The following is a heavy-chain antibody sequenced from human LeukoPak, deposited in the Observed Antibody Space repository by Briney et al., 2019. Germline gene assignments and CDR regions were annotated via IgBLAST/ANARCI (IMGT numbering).Heavy chain of an antibody. J-gene: IGHJ4*02. CDR2: IKQDGSEK. CDR1: GFTFSSYW. Sequence: PGGSLRLSCAASGFTFSSYWMSWVRQAPGKGQEWVANIKQDGSEKYYVDSVKGRFTISRDNAKNSLYLQMNSLRAEDTAVYYCARDYSSGFLDYWGQGTLVTVSS. D-gene: IGHD6-19*01. CDR3: ARDYSSGFLDY. V-gene: IGHV3-7*01.